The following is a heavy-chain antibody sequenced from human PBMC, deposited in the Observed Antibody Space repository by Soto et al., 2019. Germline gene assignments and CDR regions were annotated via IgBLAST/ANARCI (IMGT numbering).Heavy chain of an antibody. D-gene: IGHD2-15*01. CDR3: ARVQGYCSGGSCHFDY. Sequence: QVQLQESGPGLVKPSQTLSLTCTVSGGSISSGDYYWSWIRQPPGKGLEWIGYIYYSGSTYYNPSLKSRVTISVDTSKNQFSLKLSSVTAADTAVYYCARVQGYCSGGSCHFDYWGQGTLVTVSS. CDR2: IYYSGST. V-gene: IGHV4-30-4*01. CDR1: GGSISSGDYY. J-gene: IGHJ4*02.